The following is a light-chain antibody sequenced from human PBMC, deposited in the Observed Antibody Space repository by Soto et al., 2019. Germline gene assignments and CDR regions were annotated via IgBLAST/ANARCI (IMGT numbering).Light chain of an antibody. CDR2: DTN. CDR3: LLSYPGVNVV. CDR1: TGAVTNGHY. Sequence: QAVMTQEPSLTVSPGGTVTLTCDSSTGAVTNGHYPYWFQQKPGQAPTTLIYDTNNKHSWTPARFSGSLLGGKAALTLSGAQPEDEAEYYCLLSYPGVNVVFGGGTKLTVL. V-gene: IGLV7-46*01. J-gene: IGLJ2*01.